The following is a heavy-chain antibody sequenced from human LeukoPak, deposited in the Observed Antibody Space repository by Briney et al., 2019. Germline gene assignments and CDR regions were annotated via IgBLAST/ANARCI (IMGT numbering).Heavy chain of an antibody. CDR1: GGTFSNYA. CDR2: IIPMLGIP. J-gene: IGHJ3*02. Sequence: SVKVSCKASGGTFSNYAINWVRQAPGQGLEWMGRIIPMLGIPNFAQKFQGRVTITADKSTTTAYMELSSLRSEDTAVYYCARPTGRLSAFDIWGQGTMVTVSS. D-gene: IGHD1-14*01. V-gene: IGHV1-69*04. CDR3: ARPTGRLSAFDI.